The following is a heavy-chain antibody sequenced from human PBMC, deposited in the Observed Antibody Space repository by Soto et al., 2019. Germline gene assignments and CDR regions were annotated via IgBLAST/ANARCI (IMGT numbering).Heavy chain of an antibody. CDR2: ISSISSTI. CDR3: AREKTYDYGSGSEEHMDV. Sequence: EVQLVESGGGLVQPGGSLRLSCAASGFTFSSYSMNWVRQAQGKGLEWVSYISSISSTIYYADSVKGRFTISRDNAKNSLYLQMNSLRAEDTAVYYCAREKTYDYGSGSEEHMDVWGKGTTVTVSS. D-gene: IGHD3-10*01. CDR1: GFTFSSYS. J-gene: IGHJ6*03. V-gene: IGHV3-48*01.